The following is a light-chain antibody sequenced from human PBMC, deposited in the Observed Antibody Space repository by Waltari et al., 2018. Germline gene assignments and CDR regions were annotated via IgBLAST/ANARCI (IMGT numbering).Light chain of an antibody. CDR1: SSDIGGYNF. CDR2: DVS. J-gene: IGLJ2*01. Sequence: QSAQTQPPSASGSPGQSVTISCTGTSSDIGGYNFVSWYQHHPGRAPKLLIYDVSKRPSGVPDRFSGSKSGNTASLTVSGLQAEDEGDYYCSSYAGSNNILFGGGTKVTVL. CDR3: SSYAGSNNIL. V-gene: IGLV2-8*01.